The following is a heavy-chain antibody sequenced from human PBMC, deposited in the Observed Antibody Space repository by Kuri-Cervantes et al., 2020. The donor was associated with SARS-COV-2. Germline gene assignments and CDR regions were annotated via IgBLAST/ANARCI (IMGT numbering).Heavy chain of an antibody. J-gene: IGHJ4*02. CDR2: INPDGSYT. D-gene: IGHD1-1*01. Sequence: GGSXRXXCAASGFPFSGHWIHWVRQAPGKGLVWVSRINPDGSYTNNADSVKGRFTLSRDNAKNMLFLQMNSLRAEDTAVYYCVRDGDHWNFDYWGQGTLVT. CDR3: VRDGDHWNFDY. V-gene: IGHV3-74*01. CDR1: GFPFSGHW.